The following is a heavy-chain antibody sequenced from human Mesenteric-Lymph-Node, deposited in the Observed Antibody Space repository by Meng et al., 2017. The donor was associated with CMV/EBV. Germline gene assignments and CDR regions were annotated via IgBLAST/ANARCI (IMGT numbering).Heavy chain of an antibody. J-gene: IGHJ4*02. V-gene: IGHV3-7*01. D-gene: IGHD1-14*01. CDR2: IKEDGSEK. CDR3: ARGRRILKLGPTDY. CDR1: GFTFSSYD. Sequence: ETLSLTCAASGFTFSSYDMHWVRQAPGKGLEWVANIKEDGSEKYYVDSVKGRFTVSRDNAKKSLFLQMSSLRGEDTADYYCARGRRILKLGPTDYWGQGTLVTVSS.